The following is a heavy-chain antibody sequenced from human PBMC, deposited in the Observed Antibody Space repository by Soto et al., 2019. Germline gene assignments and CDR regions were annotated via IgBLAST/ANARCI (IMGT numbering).Heavy chain of an antibody. V-gene: IGHV3-11*06. J-gene: IGHJ4*02. Sequence: QEQLVESGGGLVKPGGSLRLSCAAPGFNFNDYYMSWIRQVPGKGLEYIAYISSLNHYNNYADSVKGRFTISIDNSKNSRQLQMSSLRSDDTAVYYFASLVSRRYFDLWGRGTLVTVSS. D-gene: IGHD2-15*01. CDR3: ASLVSRRYFDL. CDR1: GFNFNDYY. CDR2: ISSLNHYN.